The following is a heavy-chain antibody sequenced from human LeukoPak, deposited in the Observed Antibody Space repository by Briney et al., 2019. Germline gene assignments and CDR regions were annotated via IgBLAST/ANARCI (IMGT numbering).Heavy chain of an antibody. CDR3: AREYYYDSSGYYSFDY. V-gene: IGHV1-69*13. CDR1: GGTFSSYA. Sequence: SVKVSCKASGGTFSSYAISWVRQAPGQGLEWMGGIIPILGTANYAQKFQGRVTITADESTSTAYMELGSLRSEDTAVYYCAREYYYDSSGYYSFDYWGQGTLVTVSS. D-gene: IGHD3-22*01. J-gene: IGHJ4*02. CDR2: IIPILGTA.